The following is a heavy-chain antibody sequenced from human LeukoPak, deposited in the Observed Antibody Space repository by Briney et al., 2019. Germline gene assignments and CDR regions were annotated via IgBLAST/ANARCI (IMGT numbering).Heavy chain of an antibody. J-gene: IGHJ6*03. Sequence: SETLSLTCAVYGGSFSGYYWSWIRQPPGKGLEWIGEINHSGSTNYNPSLKSRVTISIDTSKNHFSLKLSSVTAADTAIYYCARDFSSSSTVYYYYYMDVWGKGTTVTVSS. V-gene: IGHV4-34*01. D-gene: IGHD6-6*01. CDR3: ARDFSSSSTVYYYYYMDV. CDR1: GGSFSGYY. CDR2: INHSGST.